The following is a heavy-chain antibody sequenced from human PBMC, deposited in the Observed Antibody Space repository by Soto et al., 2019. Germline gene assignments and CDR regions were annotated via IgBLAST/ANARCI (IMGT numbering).Heavy chain of an antibody. Sequence: SGPTLVNPTQTLTLTCTVSGFSLSTSGMCVTWIRQAPGKALEWLARIDWDDDKHYNTSLKTRLTISKDTSKNQVVLTMTNMDPVDTATYYCARNHGDGVVGYYYYGMDVWGQGTTVTVS. V-gene: IGHV2-70*11. CDR3: ARNHGDGVVGYYYYGMDV. J-gene: IGHJ6*02. CDR2: IDWDDDK. CDR1: GFSLSTSGMC. D-gene: IGHD7-27*01.